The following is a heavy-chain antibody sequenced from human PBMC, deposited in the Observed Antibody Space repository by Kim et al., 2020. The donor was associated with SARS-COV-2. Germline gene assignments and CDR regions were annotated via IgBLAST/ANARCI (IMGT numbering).Heavy chain of an antibody. CDR3: ARRGEVVAANYYYYGMDV. J-gene: IGHJ6*02. D-gene: IGHD2-15*01. V-gene: IGHV5-51*01. Sequence: GESLKISCKGSGYSFTSYWIGWVRQMPGKGLEWMGIIYPGDSDTRYSPSFQGQVTISADKSISTAYLQWSSLKASDTAMYYCARRGEVVAANYYYYGMDVWGQGTTVTVSS. CDR1: GYSFTSYW. CDR2: IYPGDSDT.